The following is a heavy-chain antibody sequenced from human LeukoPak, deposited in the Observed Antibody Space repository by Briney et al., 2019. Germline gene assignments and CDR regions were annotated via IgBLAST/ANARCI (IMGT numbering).Heavy chain of an antibody. CDR3: ARGHYDISTAYHY. D-gene: IGHD3-9*01. J-gene: IGHJ4*02. Sequence: PGGSLRLSCAASGFTFSTYSMNWVRQAPGKGLEWVSSISSSSSYIYYADSVKGRFTISRDNAKNSLYLQMNSLRAEDTAVYYCARGHYDISTAYHYWGQGTLVTVSS. V-gene: IGHV3-21*01. CDR2: ISSSSSYI. CDR1: GFTFSTYS.